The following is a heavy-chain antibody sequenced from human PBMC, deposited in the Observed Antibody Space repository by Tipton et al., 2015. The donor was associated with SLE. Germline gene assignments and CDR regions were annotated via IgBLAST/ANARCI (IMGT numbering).Heavy chain of an antibody. D-gene: IGHD2-15*01. CDR2: IRSKANSYAT. V-gene: IGHV3-73*01. CDR3: TRVSEVGVATYYYSYGMDV. Sequence: SLRLSCAASGFTFSGSAMHWVRQASGKGLEWVGRIRSKANSYATAYAASVKGRITISRDDSKNTAYLQMNSLKTEDTSVYYCTRVSEVGVATYYYSYGMDVWGQGTTVTVSS. J-gene: IGHJ6*02. CDR1: GFTFSGSA.